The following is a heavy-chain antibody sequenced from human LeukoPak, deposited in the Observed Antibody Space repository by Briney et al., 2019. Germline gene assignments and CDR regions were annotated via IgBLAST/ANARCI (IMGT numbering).Heavy chain of an antibody. CDR1: GFTFSSYA. CDR3: GKGTVAGTWGNNWFDP. J-gene: IGHJ5*02. V-gene: IGHV3-23*01. D-gene: IGHD3-16*01. CDR2: ISYTGSST. Sequence: PGGSLRLSCAASGFTFSSYAMNWVRQAPGKGLEWVSVISYTGSSTYYADSVKGRFTISRDNSKNTLYLQMNSLRAEDTAIYYCGKGTVAGTWGNNWFDPWSQGTLVTVSS.